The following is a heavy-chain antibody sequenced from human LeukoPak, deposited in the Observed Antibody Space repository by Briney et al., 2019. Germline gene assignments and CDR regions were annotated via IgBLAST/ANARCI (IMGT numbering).Heavy chain of an antibody. Sequence: GGSLRLSCAASGFTFSTYAMSWVRQAPGKGLEWVSAISGSGSGGTTYYADSVKGRFTISRDNSKNTLYLQMNSLRAEDTAVYYCARVVVPAAMGRYHWFDPWGQGTLVTVSS. V-gene: IGHV3-23*01. D-gene: IGHD2-2*01. J-gene: IGHJ5*02. CDR1: GFTFSTYA. CDR3: ARVVVPAAMGRYHWFDP. CDR2: ISGSGSGGTT.